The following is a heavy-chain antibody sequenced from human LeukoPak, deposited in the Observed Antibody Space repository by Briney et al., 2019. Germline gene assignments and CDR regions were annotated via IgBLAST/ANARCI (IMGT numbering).Heavy chain of an antibody. CDR2: ISGSGGST. D-gene: IGHD3-10*01. V-gene: IGHV3-23*01. CDR1: GFTFSSYA. Sequence: GGSLRLSCAASGFTFSSYAMSWVRQAPGKGLEWVSAISGSGGSTYYADSVKGRFSISRDNSKNTLYLQMNSLRAEDTAVYYCAKSSEKKKLLWFGELLFYWGQGTLVTVSS. J-gene: IGHJ4*02. CDR3: AKSSEKKKLLWFGELLFY.